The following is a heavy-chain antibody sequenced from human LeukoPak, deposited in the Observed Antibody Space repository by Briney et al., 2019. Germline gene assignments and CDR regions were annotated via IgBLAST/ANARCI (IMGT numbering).Heavy chain of an antibody. CDR2: INPSGGRT. J-gene: IGHJ4*02. CDR3: AGSAGYSYGRIDY. D-gene: IGHD5-18*01. CDR1: GYTFTSYY. Sequence: ASVKVSCKASGYTFTSYYIYWVRQAPGQGLEWMGIINPSGGRTSYAQRFRGRVTMTRDTSTSTLYMELSSLTSEDTAVYFCAGSAGYSYGRIDYWGQGTLVTVSS. V-gene: IGHV1-46*01.